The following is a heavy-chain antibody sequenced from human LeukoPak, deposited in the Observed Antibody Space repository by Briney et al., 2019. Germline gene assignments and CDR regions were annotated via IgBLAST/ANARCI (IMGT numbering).Heavy chain of an antibody. J-gene: IGHJ4*02. CDR1: GFTFSDYY. D-gene: IGHD3-10*01. V-gene: IGHV3-11*01. CDR3: ARDLDNYYGSGSYGY. Sequence: GGSLRLSCAASGFTFSDYYMSRIRQAPGKGLEWVSYISSSGSTIYYADSVKGRFTISRDNAKNSLYLQMSSLRAEDTAVYYCARDLDNYYGSGSYGYWGQGTLVTVSS. CDR2: ISSSGSTI.